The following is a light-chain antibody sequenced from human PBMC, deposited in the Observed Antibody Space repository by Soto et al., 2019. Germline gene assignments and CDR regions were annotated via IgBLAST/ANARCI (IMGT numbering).Light chain of an antibody. CDR3: QQYASSLT. Sequence: EIVLTQSPGSLSLSLGERATLSCRASQSVDSAFFAWYQQKPGQPPRLLMYGASRRATGIPDRFSGSGSGTDFILTISRLEPEDFAVYYCQQYASSLTFGQGTKVEI. CDR1: QSVDSAF. V-gene: IGKV3-20*01. CDR2: GAS. J-gene: IGKJ1*01.